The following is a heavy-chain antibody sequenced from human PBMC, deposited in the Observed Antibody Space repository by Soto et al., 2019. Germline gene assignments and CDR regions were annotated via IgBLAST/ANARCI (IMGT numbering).Heavy chain of an antibody. CDR2: IYYSGST. D-gene: IGHD2-15*01. J-gene: IGHJ4*02. CDR1: GGSISSGDYY. Sequence: QVQLQESGPGLVKPSQTLSLTCTVSGGSISSGDYYWSWIRQPPGKGLEWIGYIYYSGSTYYNPSLRSRVTISVYTSKNQFSLKLRSVTAADTAVYYCASRGTTPLCSGGSCYARGFDSWGLGTLGSVSS. V-gene: IGHV4-30-4*01. CDR3: ASRGTTPLCSGGSCYARGFDS.